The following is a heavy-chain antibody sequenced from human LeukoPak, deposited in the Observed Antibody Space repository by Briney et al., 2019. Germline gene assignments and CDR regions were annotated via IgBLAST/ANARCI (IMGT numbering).Heavy chain of an antibody. Sequence: GGSLRLSCAASGFTFSSYAMSWVRQAPGKGLEWVSAISGSGGSTYYVDSVKGRFTISRDKSKNTLYLQMNSLRAEDTAVYYCAKEREVGGTADYWGQGTLVTVSS. CDR3: AKEREVGGTADY. CDR1: GFTFSSYA. V-gene: IGHV3-23*01. D-gene: IGHD2-21*02. CDR2: ISGSGGST. J-gene: IGHJ4*02.